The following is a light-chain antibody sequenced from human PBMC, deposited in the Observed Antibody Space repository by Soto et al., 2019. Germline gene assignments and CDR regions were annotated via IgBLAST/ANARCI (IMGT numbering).Light chain of an antibody. CDR3: NSYTSSTLEGV. V-gene: IGLV2-14*01. Sequence: QSALTQPASVSGSPGQSITISCTGTSSDVGGYNYVSWYQQHPGKAPKLMIYEVTNRPSGVSNRFSGSKSGNTASLTISGLQAEDEANYYCNSYTSSTLEGVFGTGTKVTVL. CDR2: EVT. J-gene: IGLJ1*01. CDR1: SSDVGGYNY.